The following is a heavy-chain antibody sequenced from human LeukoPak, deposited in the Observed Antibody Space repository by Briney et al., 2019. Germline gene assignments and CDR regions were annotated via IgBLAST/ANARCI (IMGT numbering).Heavy chain of an antibody. V-gene: IGHV4-38-2*02. D-gene: IGHD6-19*01. J-gene: IGHJ4*02. CDR3: ARLGQEWLVGGAFDY. CDR2: IFRSGNT. Sequence: SETLSLTCTVSGYSISSGYYWGWIRQPPGRGLEWIGCIFRSGNTYYHPSLTSRVTISADMSKNELSLKLNSVTVADTAIYYCARLGQEWLVGGAFDYWAREPWSPSPQ. CDR1: GYSISSGYY.